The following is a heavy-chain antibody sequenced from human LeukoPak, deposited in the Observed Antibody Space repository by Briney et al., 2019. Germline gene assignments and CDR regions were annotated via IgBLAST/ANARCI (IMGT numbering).Heavy chain of an antibody. Sequence: GSLRLPCAASGFTFSSYALGWVRQAPGKGLEWVSAISGSGGSTYYADSVKGRFTISRDNSKNTLHLQMNSLRAEDTAIYYCAKERLVDYWGQGTLVTVSS. D-gene: IGHD6-19*01. CDR2: ISGSGGST. V-gene: IGHV3-23*01. CDR1: GFTFSSYA. J-gene: IGHJ4*02. CDR3: AKERLVDY.